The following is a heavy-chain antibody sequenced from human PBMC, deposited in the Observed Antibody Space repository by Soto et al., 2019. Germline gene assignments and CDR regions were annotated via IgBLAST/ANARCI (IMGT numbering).Heavy chain of an antibody. J-gene: IGHJ6*02. CDR3: ATNYCSSTSCRYGMDV. D-gene: IGHD2-2*01. V-gene: IGHV1-8*01. Sequence: ASVKVSCKASGYTFTNNDINWVRQATGRGLERMGWMNPNSGNTGSAQKFRGRLTMTMNTSVTTAYMELSSLRSEDTAVYYCATNYCSSTSCRYGMDVWGQGTTVTVSS. CDR1: GYTFTNND. CDR2: MNPNSGNT.